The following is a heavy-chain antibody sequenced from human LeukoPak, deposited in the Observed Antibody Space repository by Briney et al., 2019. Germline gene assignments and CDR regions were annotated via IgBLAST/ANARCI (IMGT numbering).Heavy chain of an antibody. CDR2: IYYSENT. CDR3: ARGRYCSGGSCQFDY. CDR1: GGSFSSYY. Sequence: SETLSLTCSVYGGSFSSYYWSWIRQPPGRGLEWIGYIYYSENTNYNPSLKSRVTISVDTSKNQFSLKLSSVTAADTAVYYCARGRYCSGGSCQFDYWGQGTLVTVSS. D-gene: IGHD2-15*01. V-gene: IGHV4-59*01. J-gene: IGHJ4*02.